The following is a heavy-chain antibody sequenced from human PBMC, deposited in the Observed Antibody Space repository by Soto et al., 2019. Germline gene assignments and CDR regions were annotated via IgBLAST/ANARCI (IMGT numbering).Heavy chain of an antibody. V-gene: IGHV3-30-3*01. Sequence: QVQLVESGGGVVQPGRSLRLSCAASGFTFSSYAMHWVRQAPGKGLEWVAVISYDGSNKYYADSVKGRFTIPRDNSKNTLYLQMNSLRAEDTAVYYCARVTRRGLKVVTENYYYYYAMDVWRQGTTVTVSS. CDR1: GFTFSSYA. CDR2: ISYDGSNK. D-gene: IGHD3-22*01. J-gene: IGHJ6*02. CDR3: ARVTRRGLKVVTENYYYYYAMDV.